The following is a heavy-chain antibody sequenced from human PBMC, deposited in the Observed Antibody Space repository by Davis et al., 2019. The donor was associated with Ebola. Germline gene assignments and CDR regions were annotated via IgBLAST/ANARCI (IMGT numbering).Heavy chain of an antibody. Sequence: GESLKISCAVSGFTFSDYDMTWIRQAPGKGLEWVANIERDGKDKYYLDSVKGRFTISRDNAKKAVYLQMNRLRVEDTAVYYCATDSPFDYWGQGTPVTVSS. D-gene: IGHD3/OR15-3a*01. CDR3: ATDSPFDY. CDR2: IERDGKDK. J-gene: IGHJ4*02. V-gene: IGHV3-7*03. CDR1: GFTFSDYD.